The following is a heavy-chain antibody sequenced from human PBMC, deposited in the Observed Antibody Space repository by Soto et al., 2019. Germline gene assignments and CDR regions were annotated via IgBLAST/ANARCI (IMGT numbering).Heavy chain of an antibody. CDR2: IYYSGST. V-gene: IGHV4-59*08. J-gene: IGHJ3*02. CDR1: GGSISSYY. Sequence: QVQLQESGPGLVKPSETLSLTCTVSGGSISSYYWSWIRQPPGKGLEWIGYIYYSGSTNYNPSLKSRVTISVDTSKHQFSLKLSSVTAADTAVYYCASQNVVVVAATYAFDIWGQGTMVTVSS. D-gene: IGHD2-15*01. CDR3: ASQNVVVVAATYAFDI.